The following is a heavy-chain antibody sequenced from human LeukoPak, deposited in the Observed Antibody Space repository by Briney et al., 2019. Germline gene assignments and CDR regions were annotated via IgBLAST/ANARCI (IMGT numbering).Heavy chain of an antibody. Sequence: GASVKVSCKASGYTFTSYAISWVRQAPGQGLEWMGGIIPIFGTANYAQKFQGRVTITADKSTSTAYMELSSLRSEDTAVYYCANSERIAAAGISPPVYWGQGTLVTVSS. V-gene: IGHV1-69*06. J-gene: IGHJ4*02. D-gene: IGHD6-13*01. CDR2: IIPIFGTA. CDR3: ANSERIAAAGISPPVY. CDR1: GYTFTSYA.